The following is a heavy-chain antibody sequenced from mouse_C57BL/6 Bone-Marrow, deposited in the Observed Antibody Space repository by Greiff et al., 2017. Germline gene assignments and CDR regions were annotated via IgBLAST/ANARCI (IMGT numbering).Heavy chain of an antibody. CDR2: IHPNSGST. CDR1: GYTFTSYW. CDR3: AHYDYGDDGDY. D-gene: IGHD2-4*01. V-gene: IGHV1-64*01. J-gene: IGHJ2*01. Sequence: QVQLQQPGAELVKPGASVKLSCKASGYTFTSYWMHWVKQRPGQGLEWIGMIHPNSGSTNYNEKFKSKATLTVDKSSSTAYMQLSSLTSEDSAVYYCAHYDYGDDGDYWGQGTTLTVSS.